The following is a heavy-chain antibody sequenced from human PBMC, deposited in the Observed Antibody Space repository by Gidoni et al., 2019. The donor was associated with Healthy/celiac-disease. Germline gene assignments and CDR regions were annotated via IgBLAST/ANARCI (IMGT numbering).Heavy chain of an antibody. Sequence: QVQLQQWGAGLLKPSETLSLTCAVYGGSFSGYYWSWIRQPPGKGLEWIGEITHSGSPNYNPSLKSRVTISVDTSKNQFSLKLSSVTAADTAVYYCARPATYYYGSGPRGWFDPWGQGTLVTVSS. V-gene: IGHV4-34*01. CDR2: ITHSGSP. CDR1: GGSFSGYY. J-gene: IGHJ5*02. D-gene: IGHD3-10*01. CDR3: ARPATYYYGSGPRGWFDP.